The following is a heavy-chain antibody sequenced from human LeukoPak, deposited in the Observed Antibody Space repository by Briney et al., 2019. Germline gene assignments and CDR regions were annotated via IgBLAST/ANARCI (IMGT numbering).Heavy chain of an antibody. J-gene: IGHJ4*02. D-gene: IGHD3-16*02. CDR1: GFTFSNAW. CDR2: IKSKTDGGTT. Sequence: GGSLRLSCAASGFTFSNAWMSWVRQAPGKGLEWVGRIKSKTDGGTTDYAAPVKGRFTISRDDSKNTLYLQMNSLKTEDTAVYYCTTDFRVGLTFRGVIAFDYWGQGTLVTVSS. V-gene: IGHV3-15*01. CDR3: TTDFRVGLTFRGVIAFDY.